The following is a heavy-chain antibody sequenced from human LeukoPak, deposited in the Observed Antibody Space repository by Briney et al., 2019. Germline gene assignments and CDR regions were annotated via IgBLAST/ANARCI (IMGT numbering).Heavy chain of an antibody. V-gene: IGHV1-18*01. D-gene: IGHD6-19*01. CDR2: ISAYNGNT. CDR1: CYTFTSYG. CDR3: ARRGLYSSETYYMDV. J-gene: IGHJ6*03. Sequence: GASVKVSCKASCYTFTSYGISWVRQAPGQGLEWMGWISAYNGNTNYAQKLQGRVTMTTDTSTSTAYMELRSLRSDDTAVYYCARRGLYSSETYYMDVWGKGTTVTVSS.